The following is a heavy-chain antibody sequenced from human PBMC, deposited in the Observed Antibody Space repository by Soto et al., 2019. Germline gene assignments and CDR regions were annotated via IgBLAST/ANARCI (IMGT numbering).Heavy chain of an antibody. CDR1: GYTFTGYY. J-gene: IGHJ6*03. V-gene: IGHV1-2*04. D-gene: IGHD2-15*01. CDR2: INPNSGGT. CDR3: ARDPSDLYCSGGSSYYYYYMDV. Sequence: ASVKVSCKASGYTFTGYYMHWVRQAPGQGLEWMGWINPNSGGTNYAQKFQGWVTMTRDTSISTAYMELSRLRSDDTAVYYCARDPSDLYCSGGSSYYYYYMDVWGKGTTVTVSS.